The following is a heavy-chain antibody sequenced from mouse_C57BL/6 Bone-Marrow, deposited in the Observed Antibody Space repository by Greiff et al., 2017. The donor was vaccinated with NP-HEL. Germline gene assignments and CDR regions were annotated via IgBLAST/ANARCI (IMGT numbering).Heavy chain of an antibody. CDR3: ARGSSYALFAY. J-gene: IGHJ3*01. Sequence: VQLQQSGPELVKPGASVKIPCKASGYTFTDYNMDWVKQSHGKSLEWIGDINPNNGGTIYNQKFKGKATVTVDKSSSTAYMELRSLTSEDTAVYYCARGSSYALFAYWGQGTLVTVSA. CDR1: GYTFTDYN. CDR2: INPNNGGT. D-gene: IGHD1-1*01. V-gene: IGHV1-18*01.